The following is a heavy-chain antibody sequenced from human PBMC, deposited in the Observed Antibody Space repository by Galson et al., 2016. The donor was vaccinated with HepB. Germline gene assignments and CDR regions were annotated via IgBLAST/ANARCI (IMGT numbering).Heavy chain of an antibody. J-gene: IGHJ6*02. V-gene: IGHV3-23*01. CDR1: GFTFSSYA. Sequence: SLRLSCAASGFTFSSYAMTWVRQAPGKGLEWVSTISGIDRGTYYADSVKGRFTIFRDNSKSTVHLHMNSLRVEDTAVYYCAKMRVYTSGRLIHGMDVWGQGTTVTVSS. CDR2: ISGIDRGT. D-gene: IGHD6-19*01. CDR3: AKMRVYTSGRLIHGMDV.